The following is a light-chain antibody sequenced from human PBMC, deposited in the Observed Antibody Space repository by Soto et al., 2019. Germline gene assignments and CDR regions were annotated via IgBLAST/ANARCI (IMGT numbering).Light chain of an antibody. Sequence: QMTQSPSSLSASVGEKIIITCRASRDVGSDVSWYQQKPGQAPKLLIYAASNLYTGVPSRFSGSRSGTEFTLTISSLEPEDFAVYYCQQRSNWPPITFGQGTRLEIK. J-gene: IGKJ5*01. CDR2: AAS. CDR1: RDVGSD. V-gene: IGKV1-17*01. CDR3: QQRSNWPPIT.